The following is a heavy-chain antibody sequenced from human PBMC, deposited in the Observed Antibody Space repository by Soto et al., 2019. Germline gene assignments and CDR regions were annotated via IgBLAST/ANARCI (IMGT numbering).Heavy chain of an antibody. CDR2: IKQDGSEK. V-gene: IGHV3-7*01. CDR1: GFTFSSYW. D-gene: IGHD2-2*01. Sequence: GGSLRLSCAASGFTFSSYWMSWVRQAPGKGLEWVANIKQDGSEKYYVDSVKGRSTISRDNAKNSLYLQMNSLRAEDTAVYYCARVSFSIVVVPAAGSDAFDIWGQGTMVTVSS. J-gene: IGHJ3*02. CDR3: ARVSFSIVVVPAAGSDAFDI.